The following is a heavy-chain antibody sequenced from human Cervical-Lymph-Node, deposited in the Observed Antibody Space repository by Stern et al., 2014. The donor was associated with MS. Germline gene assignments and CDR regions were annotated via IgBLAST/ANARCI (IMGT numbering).Heavy chain of an antibody. V-gene: IGHV4-59*11. CDR2: VYYGGSA. CDR3: ARQTGNSDWFDP. Sequence: QVQLQESGPGLVKPSATLSLTCSVSGGSIRSHSWNWIRQPPGQGLAWIGFVYYGGSANHKSALQSRGHILPATPRTKALIMLIPVTAAATAVYYCARQTGNSDWFDPWGRGTPVTVSS. D-gene: IGHD1-1*01. J-gene: IGHJ5*02. CDR1: GGSIRSHS.